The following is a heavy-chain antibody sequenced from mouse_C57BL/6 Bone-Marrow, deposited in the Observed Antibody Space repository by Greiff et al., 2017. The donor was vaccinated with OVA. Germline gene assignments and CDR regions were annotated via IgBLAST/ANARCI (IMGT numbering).Heavy chain of an antibody. CDR1: GFTFSDYY. Sequence: EVKLVESEGGLVQPGSSMKLSCTASGFTFSDYYMAWVRQVPEKGLEWVANINYDGSSTYYLDSLKCRFIISRDNAKNILYLQMSSLKSEDTATYYCARASLYSNYGGAMDYWGQGTSVTVSS. CDR2: INYDGSST. J-gene: IGHJ4*01. D-gene: IGHD2-5*01. CDR3: ARASLYSNYGGAMDY. V-gene: IGHV5-16*01.